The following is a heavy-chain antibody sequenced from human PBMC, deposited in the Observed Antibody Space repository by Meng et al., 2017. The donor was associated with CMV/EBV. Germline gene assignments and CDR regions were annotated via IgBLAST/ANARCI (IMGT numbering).Heavy chain of an antibody. CDR2: IYYSGST. Sequence: GSLRLSCTVSGGSISSYYWSWIRQPPGKGLEWIGYIYYSGSTNYNPSLKSRVTISVDTSKNQFSLKLSSVTAADTAVYYCARGGTDYWSGYVWFDPWGQGTLVTVSS. CDR3: ARGGTDYWSGYVWFDP. V-gene: IGHV4-59*01. CDR1: GGSISSYY. D-gene: IGHD3-3*01. J-gene: IGHJ5*02.